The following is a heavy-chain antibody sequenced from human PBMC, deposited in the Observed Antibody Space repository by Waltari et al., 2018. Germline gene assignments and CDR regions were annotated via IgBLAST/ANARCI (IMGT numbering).Heavy chain of an antibody. CDR3: AKDRKIYSSGWSYYFDY. CDR2: IRYDGSNK. J-gene: IGHJ4*02. D-gene: IGHD6-19*01. V-gene: IGHV3-30*02. Sequence: QVQLVESGGGVVQPGGSLRLSCAASGFTFSSYGMHWVRQAPGKGLEWVAFIRYDGSNKYYADSVKGRFTISRDNSKNTLYLQMNSLRAEDTAVYYCAKDRKIYSSGWSYYFDYWGQGTLVTVSS. CDR1: GFTFSSYG.